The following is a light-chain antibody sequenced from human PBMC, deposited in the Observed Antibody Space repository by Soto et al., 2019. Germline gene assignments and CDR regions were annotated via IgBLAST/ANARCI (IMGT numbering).Light chain of an antibody. V-gene: IGKV3-11*01. CDR1: QSVSSY. J-gene: IGKJ5*01. CDR3: QQRSKWPSIT. CDR2: DAS. Sequence: EIVLTQSPATLSLSPGERATLSCRASQSVSSYLAWYQQKPGQAPRLLIYDASNRATAIPARFSGSGSGTDFTLTISSLEPEDFAVYYCQQRSKWPSITFGEGRRLENK.